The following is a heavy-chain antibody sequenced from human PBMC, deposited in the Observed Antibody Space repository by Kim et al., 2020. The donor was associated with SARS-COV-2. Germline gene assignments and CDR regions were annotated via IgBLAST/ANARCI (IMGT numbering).Heavy chain of an antibody. D-gene: IGHD2-15*01. V-gene: IGHV4-39*01. Sequence: LKSRVTISVDTSKNQFSLKLSAVTAADTAVYYCARHRAGCSGGSCFVDYWGQGTLVTVSS. J-gene: IGHJ4*02. CDR3: ARHRAGCSGGSCFVDY.